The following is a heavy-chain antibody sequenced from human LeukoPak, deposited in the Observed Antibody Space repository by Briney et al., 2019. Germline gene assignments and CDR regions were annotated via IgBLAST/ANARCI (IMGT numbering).Heavy chain of an antibody. CDR3: ARHFDF. Sequence: SETLSLTCSVSGDSMSSSDSYWGWIRQSPGKGLEWIGTISYSGSTYYNPFLKSRVAISVDTSKNQFSLKLNSVTAADTAVYYCARHFDFWGQGTLVTVSS. V-gene: IGHV4-39*01. J-gene: IGHJ4*02. CDR1: GDSMSSSDSY. CDR2: ISYSGST.